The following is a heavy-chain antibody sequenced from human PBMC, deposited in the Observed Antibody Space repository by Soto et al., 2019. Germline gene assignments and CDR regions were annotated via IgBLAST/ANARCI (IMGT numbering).Heavy chain of an antibody. Sequence: QVQLVQSGAEVKKPGASVKVSCKASGYTFSTDGISWLRQAPGQGLEWMGWISGYNGNTKYAQNLQGRVTMTTDTSTSTAYMELRSLTSDDTAVYYCARDGGQTVVGSWGQGTLVTVSS. D-gene: IGHD2-15*01. CDR2: ISGYNGNT. J-gene: IGHJ5*01. CDR1: GYTFSTDG. V-gene: IGHV1-18*01. CDR3: ARDGGQTVVGS.